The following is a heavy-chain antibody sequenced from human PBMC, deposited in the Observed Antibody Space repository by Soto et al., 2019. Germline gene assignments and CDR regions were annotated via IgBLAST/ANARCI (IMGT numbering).Heavy chain of an antibody. V-gene: IGHV1-8*01. CDR2: MNPNSGNT. J-gene: IGHJ4*02. D-gene: IGHD1-20*01. CDR1: GYTFTSYD. CDR3: AGVGYNWIGPDFDY. Sequence: QVQLVQSGAEVKKPGASVKVSCKASGYTFTSYDINWVRQATGQGLEWMGWMNPNSGNTGYAQKFQGGVTVSRNASISTAYMELGSLRSEDTAVYYCAGVGYNWIGPDFDYWGQGTLVTVSS.